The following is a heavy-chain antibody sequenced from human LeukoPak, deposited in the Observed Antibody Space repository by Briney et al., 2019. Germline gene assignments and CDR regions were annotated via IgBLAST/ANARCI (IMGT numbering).Heavy chain of an antibody. CDR2: IYYSGST. CDR1: GGSISSYY. CDR3: AREMGYSSGWYEY. D-gene: IGHD6-19*01. V-gene: IGHV4-59*01. J-gene: IGHJ4*02. Sequence: SETLSLTCTVSGGSISSYYWSWIRQPPGKGLEWIGYIYYSGSTNYNPSLKSRVTISVDTSKNQFSLKLSSVTAADTAVYYCAREMGYSSGWYEYWGQGTLVTVSS.